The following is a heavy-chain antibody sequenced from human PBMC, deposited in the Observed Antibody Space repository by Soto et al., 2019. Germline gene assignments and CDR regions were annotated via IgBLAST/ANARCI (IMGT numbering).Heavy chain of an antibody. CDR3: AKDGIVVVPAAIVWDYYYYYMDV. CDR1: GFTFSSYG. V-gene: IGHV3-30*18. Sequence: GGSLRLSCAASGFTFSSYGMHWVRQAPGKGLEWVAVISYDGSNKYYADSVKGRFTISRDNSKNTLYLQMNSPRAEDTAVYYCAKDGIVVVPAAIVWDYYYYYMDVWGKGTTVTVSS. D-gene: IGHD2-2*01. CDR2: ISYDGSNK. J-gene: IGHJ6*03.